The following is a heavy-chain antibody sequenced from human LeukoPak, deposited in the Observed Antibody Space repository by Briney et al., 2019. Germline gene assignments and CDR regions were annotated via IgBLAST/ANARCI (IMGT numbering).Heavy chain of an antibody. D-gene: IGHD2-21*02. CDR1: GFTFSSYA. Sequence: GSLRLSCAASGFTFSSYAMSWVRQAPGKGLEWVSAISGSGGSTYYADPVKGRFTISRDNSKNTLYLQMNSLRAEDTAVYYCGSSTVHYYNHGMDVWGQGATVTVSS. CDR3: GSSTVHYYNHGMDV. J-gene: IGHJ6*02. CDR2: ISGSGGST. V-gene: IGHV3-23*01.